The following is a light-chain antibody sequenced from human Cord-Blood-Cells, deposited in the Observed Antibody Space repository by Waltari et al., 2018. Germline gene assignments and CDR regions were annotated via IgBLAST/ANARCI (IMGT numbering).Light chain of an antibody. CDR3: QQSYSTPDMYT. Sequence: IQMTQSPPSLSASVGARVTITCRASQSISSYLNWYQQKPGKAPKLLIYAASSLQSGVPSRFSGSGSGTDFTLTNSSLQPEDFATYFCQQSYSTPDMYTFGQGTKLEIK. V-gene: IGKV1-39*01. CDR2: AAS. J-gene: IGKJ2*01. CDR1: QSISSY.